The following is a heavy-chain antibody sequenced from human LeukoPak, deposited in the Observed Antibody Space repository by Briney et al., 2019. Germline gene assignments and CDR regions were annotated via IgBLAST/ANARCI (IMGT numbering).Heavy chain of an antibody. CDR1: GFTFDDYA. D-gene: IGHD3-10*01. J-gene: IGHJ4*02. CDR2: ISWNSGSI. V-gene: IGHV3-9*03. Sequence: GGSLRLSCAASGFTFDDYAMHWVRQAPGKGLEWVSGISWNSGSIGYADSVKGRFTISGDNAKNSLYLQMNSLRAEDMALYYCAKGAFAYYYGSGSYYFDYWGQGTLVTVSS. CDR3: AKGAFAYYYGSGSYYFDY.